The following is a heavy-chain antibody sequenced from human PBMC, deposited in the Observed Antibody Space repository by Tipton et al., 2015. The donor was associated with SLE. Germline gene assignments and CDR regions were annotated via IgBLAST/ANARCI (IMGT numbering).Heavy chain of an antibody. CDR3: ARLSSGTGDFEH. CDR2: ISHSGNT. V-gene: IGHV4-38-2*01. CDR1: GYSISSGHY. D-gene: IGHD7-27*01. J-gene: IGHJ4*02. Sequence: TLSLTCAVSGYSISSGHYWGWIRQPPGKGLEWIGSISHSGNTYYNPSLKSRVSMSIDTSKNQVFLRLSSVTAADTAVYYCARLSSGTGDFEHWGQGTLVIVSS.